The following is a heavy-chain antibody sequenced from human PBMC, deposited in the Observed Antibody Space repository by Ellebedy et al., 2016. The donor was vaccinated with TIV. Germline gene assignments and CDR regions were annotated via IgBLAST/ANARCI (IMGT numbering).Heavy chain of an antibody. V-gene: IGHV1-8*02. D-gene: IGHD1-1*01. CDR3: TRGGTMGEYKGFDP. J-gene: IGHJ5*02. CDR2: INPKSGDT. CDR1: GYTFTSYG. Sequence: AASVKVSCKASGYTFTSYGISWVRQASGQGLEWMGLINPKSGDTVNSQKFQGRVTMTTNTPMNTAYMHLTSLRSEDTAVYFCTRGGTMGEYKGFDPWGRGTLVIVSS.